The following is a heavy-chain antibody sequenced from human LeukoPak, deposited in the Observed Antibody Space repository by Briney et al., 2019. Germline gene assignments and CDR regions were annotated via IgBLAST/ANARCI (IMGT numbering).Heavy chain of an antibody. CDR3: AKDLHWGLDY. Sequence: GGSLRLSCAASGFTFSSYAMSWVRQAPGKGLEWVSAISGSDSSTYYADSVKGRFTISRDNSKNTLYLQMNSLRAEDTAVYYCAKDLHWGLDYWGQGTLVTVSS. V-gene: IGHV3-23*01. CDR1: GFTFSSYA. CDR2: ISGSDSST. J-gene: IGHJ4*02. D-gene: IGHD7-27*01.